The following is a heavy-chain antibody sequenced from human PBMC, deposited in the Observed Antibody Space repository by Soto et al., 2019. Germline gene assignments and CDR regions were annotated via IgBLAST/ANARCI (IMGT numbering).Heavy chain of an antibody. CDR1: GFTFINAW. D-gene: IGHD2-8*01. CDR2: IKSKTDGGTT. CDR3: TTDLNLVYYFDY. V-gene: IGHV3-15*01. J-gene: IGHJ4*02. Sequence: RWGSLRLSCAASGFTFINAWMSFFGQSAGKWLEWVGRIKSKTDGGTTDYAAPVKGRFTISRDDSKNTLYLQMNSLKTEDTAVYYCTTDLNLVYYFDYWGQGTLVTVSS.